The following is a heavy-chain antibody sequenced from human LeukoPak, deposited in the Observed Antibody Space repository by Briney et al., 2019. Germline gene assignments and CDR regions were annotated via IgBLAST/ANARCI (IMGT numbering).Heavy chain of an antibody. V-gene: IGHV4-34*01. Sequence: SETLSLTCAVYGGSFSGYYWSWIRQPPGKGLEWIGSIYYSGSTYYNPSLKSRVTISVDTSKNQFSLKLSSVTAADTAVYYCARHREYYYDRLDYWGQGTLVTVSS. J-gene: IGHJ4*02. CDR3: ARHREYYYDRLDY. CDR1: GGSFSGYY. CDR2: IYYSGST. D-gene: IGHD3-22*01.